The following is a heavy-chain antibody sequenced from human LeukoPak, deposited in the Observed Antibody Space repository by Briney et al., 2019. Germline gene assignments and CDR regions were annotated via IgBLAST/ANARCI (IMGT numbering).Heavy chain of an antibody. V-gene: IGHV3-48*04. Sequence: PGGSLRLSCAASGFTFSRYSINWVRQAPGRGLEWVSYIDSTNSPIHYARSVKGRFTVSRDNAKSSLYLQTNSLRAEDTAVYYCTRQGMFGEVDYWGQGIQVTVSS. CDR3: TRQGMFGEVDY. J-gene: IGHJ4*02. CDR1: GFTFSRYS. D-gene: IGHD3-10*02. CDR2: IDSTNSPI.